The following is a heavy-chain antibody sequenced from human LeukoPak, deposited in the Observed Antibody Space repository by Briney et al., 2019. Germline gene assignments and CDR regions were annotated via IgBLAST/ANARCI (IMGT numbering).Heavy chain of an antibody. D-gene: IGHD2-15*01. J-gene: IGHJ3*02. CDR1: GITLSSYG. Sequence: GGSLRLSCAASGITLSSYGMHWVRQAPGKGLEWVAFIRYDGSNKYYADSVKGRFTISRDNSKNTLYLQMNSLRAEDTAVYYCAKGAIVAPGCDAFDIWGQGTMVTVSS. CDR2: IRYDGSNK. V-gene: IGHV3-30*02. CDR3: AKGAIVAPGCDAFDI.